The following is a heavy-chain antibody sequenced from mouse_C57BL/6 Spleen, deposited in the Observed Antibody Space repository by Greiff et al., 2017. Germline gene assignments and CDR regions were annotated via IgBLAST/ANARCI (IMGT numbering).Heavy chain of an antibody. CDR3: ASGGGSSSWFAY. V-gene: IGHV1-50*01. CDR2: IDPSDSYT. D-gene: IGHD1-1*01. Sequence: VQLQQPGAELVKPGASVKLSCKASGYTFTSYWMPWVKQRPGQGLEWIGEIDPSDSYTNYNQKFKGKATLTVDTSSSTAYMQLSSLTSEDSAVYYCASGGGSSSWFAYWGQGTLVTVSA. CDR1: GYTFTSYW. J-gene: IGHJ3*01.